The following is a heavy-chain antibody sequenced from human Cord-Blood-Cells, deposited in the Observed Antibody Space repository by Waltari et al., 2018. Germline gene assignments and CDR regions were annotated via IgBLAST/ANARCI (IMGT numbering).Heavy chain of an antibody. CDR3: ARAGWELLGYYYYGMDV. CDR2: INSDGVST. J-gene: IGHJ6*02. V-gene: IGHV3-74*01. D-gene: IGHD1-26*01. CDR1: GFTFSSYW. Sequence: EVQLVESGGGLVQPGGSLRLSCAASGFTFSSYWMHWVRQAPGKGLVWVSRINSDGVSTSYADSVKGRFTISRDNAKNTLYLQMNSLRAEDTAVYYCARAGWELLGYYYYGMDVWGQGTTVTVSS.